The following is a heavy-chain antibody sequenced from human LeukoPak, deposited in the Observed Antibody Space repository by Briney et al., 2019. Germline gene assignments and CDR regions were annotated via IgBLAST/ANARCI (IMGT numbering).Heavy chain of an antibody. V-gene: IGHV4-34*01. J-gene: IGHJ6*03. D-gene: IGHD2-21*01. CDR1: GGSFSGYY. CDR2: INHSGST. Sequence: PSETLSLTCAVYGGSFSGYYWSWIRQPPGKGLEWIGEINHSGSTNYNPSLKSRVTISVDTSKNQFSLKLSSVTAADTAVYYCARDSGDYMDVWGKGTTVTVSS. CDR3: ARDSGDYMDV.